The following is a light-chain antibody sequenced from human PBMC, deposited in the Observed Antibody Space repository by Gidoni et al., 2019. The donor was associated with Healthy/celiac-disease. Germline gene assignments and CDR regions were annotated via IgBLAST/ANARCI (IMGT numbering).Light chain of an antibody. CDR3: AAWDDSLSGVV. CDR1: SPNIGSNY. V-gene: IGLV1-47*01. Sequence: QSVLTQPPSASGPPGQRVTISCSGSSPNIGSNYVYWYQQIPGMAPKLLIYRNNQRPSGVPDRFSVSKSGTSASLAISRLRSEDEADDYCAAWDDSLSGVVFGGGTKLTVL. CDR2: RNN. J-gene: IGLJ2*01.